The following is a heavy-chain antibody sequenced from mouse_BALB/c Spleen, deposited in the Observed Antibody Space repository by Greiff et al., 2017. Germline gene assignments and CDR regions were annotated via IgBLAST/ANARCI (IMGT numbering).Heavy chain of an antibody. CDR3: ARQFAY. Sequence: EESGPGLVKPSQSLSLTCSVTGYSITSGYYWNWIRQFPGNKLEWMGYISYDGSNNYNPSLKNRISITRDTSKNQFFLKLNSVTTEDTATYYCARQFAYWGQGTLVTVSA. CDR1: GYSITSGYY. V-gene: IGHV3-6*02. CDR2: ISYDGSN. J-gene: IGHJ3*01.